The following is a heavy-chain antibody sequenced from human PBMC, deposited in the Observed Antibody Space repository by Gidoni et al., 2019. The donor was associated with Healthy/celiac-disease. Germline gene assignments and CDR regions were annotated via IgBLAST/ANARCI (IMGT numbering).Heavy chain of an antibody. CDR3: ARPAWKGSGSYAPFDY. CDR2: INPNSGGT. V-gene: IGHV1-2*04. D-gene: IGHD3-10*01. Sequence: QVQLVQSGAEVKKPGASVKVSCKASGYTFTGYYMHWVRQAPGQGLEWMGWINPNSGGTNYAQKFQGWVTMTRDTSISTAYMELSRLRSDDTAVYYCARPAWKGSGSYAPFDYWGQGTLVTVSS. J-gene: IGHJ4*02. CDR1: GYTFTGYY.